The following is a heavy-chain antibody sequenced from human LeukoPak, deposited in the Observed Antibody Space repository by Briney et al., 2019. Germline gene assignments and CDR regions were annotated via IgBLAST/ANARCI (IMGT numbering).Heavy chain of an antibody. J-gene: IGHJ5*02. CDR2: IKSDGST. CDR3: ARAETNFYGSVTYDWFDP. Sequence: GGSLRLSCAASGFTFSSYWMHWVRQTPGRGLVWVSRIKSDGSTIYEDSVKGRFTISRDNAKKTLYLQMNSLRAEDTAIYYWARAETNFYGSVTYDWFDPWGQGTLVTVSS. CDR1: GFTFSSYW. V-gene: IGHV3-74*01. D-gene: IGHD3-10*01.